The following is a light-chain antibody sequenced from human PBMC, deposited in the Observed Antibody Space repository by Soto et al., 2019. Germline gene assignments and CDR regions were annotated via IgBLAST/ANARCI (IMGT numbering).Light chain of an antibody. CDR1: QSVSSN. CDR2: GAS. Sequence: EIVMTQSPATLSVSPGERATLSCRASQSVSSNLAWYQQKPGQAPRLLIYGASTRATGIPARFSGSGSGTEFTLTISSLQSEDFAVYYCQHYHNWPRTFGQGTNVEIK. J-gene: IGKJ1*01. CDR3: QHYHNWPRT. V-gene: IGKV3-15*01.